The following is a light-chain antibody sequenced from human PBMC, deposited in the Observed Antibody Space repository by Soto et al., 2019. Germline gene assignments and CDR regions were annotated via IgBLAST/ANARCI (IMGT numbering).Light chain of an antibody. J-gene: IGKJ2*02. CDR1: QSVSSY. Sequence: EIVLTQSPATLSLSPGERATLSCRASQSVSSYLAWYQQKPGQAPRLLIHDASNRATGIPARFSGSGSGTDFTLTISSLEPEAFALYFYQQRSSWPRGTFGQGTQLEIK. CDR2: DAS. V-gene: IGKV3-11*01. CDR3: QQRSSWPRGT.